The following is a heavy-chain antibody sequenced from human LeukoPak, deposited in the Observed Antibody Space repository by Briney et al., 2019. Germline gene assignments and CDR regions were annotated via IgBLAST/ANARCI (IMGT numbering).Heavy chain of an antibody. V-gene: IGHV3-21*04. D-gene: IGHD2-21*02. CDR2: ISSSSSYI. Sequence: GGSLRLSCAASGFTFSSYSMNWVRQAPGKGLEWVSSISSSSSYIYYADSVKCRFTIPRDNSKNTLYLQMNSLRAEDTAVYYCAKDLVVVTATLDYWGQGTLVTVSS. CDR1: GFTFSSYS. J-gene: IGHJ4*02. CDR3: AKDLVVVTATLDY.